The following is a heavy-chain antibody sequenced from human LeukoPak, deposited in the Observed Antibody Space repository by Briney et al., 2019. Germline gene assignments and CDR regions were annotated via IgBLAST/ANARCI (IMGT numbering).Heavy chain of an antibody. CDR3: ARGDYGGNSAYFQH. CDR1: GFTFSSYS. CDR2: ISSSSSYI. Sequence: TGGSLRLSCAASGFTFSSYSMNWVRQAPGKGLEWVSSISSSSSYIYYADSVKGRFTISRDNAKNSLYLQMNSLRAEDTAVYYCARGDYGGNSAYFQHWGQGTLVTVSS. J-gene: IGHJ1*01. D-gene: IGHD4-23*01. V-gene: IGHV3-21*01.